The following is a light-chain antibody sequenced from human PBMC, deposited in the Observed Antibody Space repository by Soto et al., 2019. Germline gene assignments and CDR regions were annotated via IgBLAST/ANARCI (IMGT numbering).Light chain of an antibody. Sequence: QSALTQPPSVSGAPGQRVTISCTGSSSNIGAGYGAQWYQQLPGTAPKLLIYDDDDRPSGVPDRFSGSRSGTSASLALTGLQAEDEADYYCQAYDSRLSAYIFGTGTKVTVL. CDR1: SSNIGAGYG. CDR3: QAYDSRLSAYI. V-gene: IGLV1-40*01. CDR2: DDD. J-gene: IGLJ1*01.